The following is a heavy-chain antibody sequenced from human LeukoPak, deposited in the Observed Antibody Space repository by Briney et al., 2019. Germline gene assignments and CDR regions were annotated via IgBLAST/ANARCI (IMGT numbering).Heavy chain of an antibody. V-gene: IGHV6-1*01. CDR2: TYYRSKWYN. CDR1: GDSVSSNSAA. J-gene: IGHJ6*02. Sequence: SQTLSLTCAISGDSVSSNSAAWNWIRQSPSRGLEWLGRTYYRSKWYNDYAVSVKSRITINPDTSKNQFSLQLNSVTPEDTAVYYCAREAGSGWHLPYYYGMDVWGQGTTVTVSS. CDR3: AREAGSGWHLPYYYGMDV. D-gene: IGHD6-19*01.